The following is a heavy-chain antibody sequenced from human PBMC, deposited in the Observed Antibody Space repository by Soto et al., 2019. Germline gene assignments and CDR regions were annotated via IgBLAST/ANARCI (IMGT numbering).Heavy chain of an antibody. Sequence: ESGGGVVQPGRSLRLSCAASGFTFSGYGMHWVRQAPGKGLGWVAVISYDGRNQYYADSVKGRFTVSKDNSKSTLYLQMNSLGVEDSAVYYCAKGGSSSARYFDSWGQGTLVTVSS. D-gene: IGHD1-26*01. CDR3: AKGGSSSARYFDS. V-gene: IGHV3-30*18. CDR1: GFTFSGYG. CDR2: ISYDGRNQ. J-gene: IGHJ4*02.